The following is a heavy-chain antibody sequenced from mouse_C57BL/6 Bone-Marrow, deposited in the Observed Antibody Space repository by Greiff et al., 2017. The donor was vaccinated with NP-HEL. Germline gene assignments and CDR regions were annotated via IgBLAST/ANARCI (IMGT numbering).Heavy chain of an antibody. D-gene: IGHD1-1*01. V-gene: IGHV1-81*01. CDR1: GYTFTSYG. CDR3: AKEDYYGSSGFAY. Sequence: VQLQQSGAELARPGASVKLSCKASGYTFTSYGISWVKQRTGQGLEWIGEIYPRSGNTYYNEKFKGKATLTADKSSSTAYMELSSLTSEDSAVYFCAKEDYYGSSGFAYWGQGTLVTVSA. J-gene: IGHJ3*01. CDR2: IYPRSGNT.